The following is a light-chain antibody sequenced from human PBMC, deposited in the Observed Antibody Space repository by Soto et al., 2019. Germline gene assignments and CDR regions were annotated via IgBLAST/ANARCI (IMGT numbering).Light chain of an antibody. CDR1: TPNMGAGFD. CDR3: QSYDSSLSGVI. J-gene: IGLJ2*01. Sequence: QLVLTQPPSVSGAPGQRVTISCTGSTPNMGAGFDVHWYQQFPGTAPKLLIYGNSNRPSGVPERFSGSKSGTSASLAITGLQTEDEADYYCQSYDSSLSGVIFGGGTKLTVL. V-gene: IGLV1-40*01. CDR2: GNS.